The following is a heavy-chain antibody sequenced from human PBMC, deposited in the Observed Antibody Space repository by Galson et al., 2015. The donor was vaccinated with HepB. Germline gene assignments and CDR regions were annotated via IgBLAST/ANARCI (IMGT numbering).Heavy chain of an antibody. D-gene: IGHD2-2*01. V-gene: IGHV3-21*01. CDR2: ISSSSSYI. CDR1: GFTFSSYS. CDR3: ARGGYCSSTSCYRDYYYGMDV. Sequence: SLRLSCAASGFTFSSYSMNWVRQAPGKGLEWVSSISSSSSYIYYADSVKGRFTISRDNAKNSLYLQMNSLRAEDTAVYYCARGGYCSSTSCYRDYYYGMDVWGQGTTVTVSS. J-gene: IGHJ6*02.